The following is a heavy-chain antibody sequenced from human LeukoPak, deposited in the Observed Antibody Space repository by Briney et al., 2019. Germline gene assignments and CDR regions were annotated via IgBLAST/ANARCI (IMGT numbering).Heavy chain of an antibody. CDR2: IRSKAYGGTT. D-gene: IGHD1-26*01. CDR1: GFTFRSYE. V-gene: IGHV3-49*04. J-gene: IGHJ4*02. CDR3: TREGWD. Sequence: SLRLSCAASGFTFRSYEMNWVRQAPGKGLEWVGFIRSKAYGGTTEYAASVKGRFTISRDDSKSIAYLQMDSLKTEDTAVYYCTREGWDWGQGTLVTVSS.